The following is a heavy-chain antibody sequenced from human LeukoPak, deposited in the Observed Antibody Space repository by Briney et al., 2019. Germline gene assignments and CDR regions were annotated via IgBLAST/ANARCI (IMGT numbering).Heavy chain of an antibody. CDR3: ASMNYYYYGMDV. Sequence: SETLSLTCAVYGGSFSGYYWSWIRQPPGKGLEWIGEINHSGSTNYNPSLKSRVTISVDMSKNQFSLKLSSVTAADTAVYYCASMNYYYYGMDVWGQGTTVTVSS. J-gene: IGHJ6*02. CDR1: GGSFSGYY. V-gene: IGHV4-34*01. CDR2: INHSGST. D-gene: IGHD3-16*01.